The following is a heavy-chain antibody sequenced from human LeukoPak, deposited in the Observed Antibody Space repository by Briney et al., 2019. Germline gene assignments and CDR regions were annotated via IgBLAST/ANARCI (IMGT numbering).Heavy chain of an antibody. V-gene: IGHV4-59*01. CDR3: AKGKVNHDGALDA. D-gene: IGHD2-21*01. Sequence: SETLSLTCTVSRGSISSYYWSWIRQPPGKGLEWIGYIYYSGSTNYNPSLKSRVTISVDTSKNQFSLKLSSVTAADTAVYYCAKGKVNHDGALDAWGQGTLVTVSS. J-gene: IGHJ3*01. CDR1: RGSISSYY. CDR2: IYYSGST.